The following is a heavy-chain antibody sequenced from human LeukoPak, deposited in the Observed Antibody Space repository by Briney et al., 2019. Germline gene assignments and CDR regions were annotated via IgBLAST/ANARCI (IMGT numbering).Heavy chain of an antibody. J-gene: IGHJ6*03. D-gene: IGHD1-1*01. V-gene: IGHV1-69*05. CDR2: TIPHCGTT. CDR1: GRSFTTYA. Sequence: SVKVSCKASGRSFTTYAISWVRQAPGEGLEWMGGTIPHCGTTKYAQKFQDRVTITTDDSMSTAYMELSSLTSEDTALYYCARGTWSDVGYYYYYYLDVWGKGTTVTVSS. CDR3: ARGTWSDVGYYYYYYLDV.